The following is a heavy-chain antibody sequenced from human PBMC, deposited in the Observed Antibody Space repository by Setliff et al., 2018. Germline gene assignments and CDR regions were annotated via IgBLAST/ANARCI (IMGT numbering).Heavy chain of an antibody. J-gene: IGHJ5*02. CDR3: ARDHLVGYDSRGYFP. D-gene: IGHD3-22*01. CDR2: IYTSGST. Sequence: SETLSLTCTVSGGSLSSYFWSWVRQPAGKGLEWIGRIYTSGSTNYNPSIKSRVTMSIDTSKNQFSLKLTSVTAADTAVYYCARDHLVGYDSRGYFPWGQGTLVTVSS. V-gene: IGHV4-4*07. CDR1: GGSLSSYF.